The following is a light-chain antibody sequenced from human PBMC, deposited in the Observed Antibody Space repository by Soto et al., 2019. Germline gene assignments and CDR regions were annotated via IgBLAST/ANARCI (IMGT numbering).Light chain of an antibody. Sequence: DIQMTQSPSPLSPSVGDRVTITCRASQTISTYLNWYQQKPGKAPKLLIYDASNLETGVPSRFSGSGSGTDFTFTISSLQPEDIATYYCQQYDNLLLFGQGTRLEIK. V-gene: IGKV1-33*01. J-gene: IGKJ5*01. CDR2: DAS. CDR1: QTISTY. CDR3: QQYDNLLL.